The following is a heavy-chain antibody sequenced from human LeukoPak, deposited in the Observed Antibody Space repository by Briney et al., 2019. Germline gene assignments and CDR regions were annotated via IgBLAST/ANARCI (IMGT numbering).Heavy chain of an antibody. CDR3: ARDRFLRRPEPAEY. Sequence: PGGSLRLSCAASGFTFSSYGMSWVRQAPGKGLEWVSSINWNGGSTGYADSVKGRFTISRDNAKNSLYLQVNSLRAEDTALYYCARDRFLRRPEPAEYWGQGTLVTVSS. CDR2: INWNGGST. CDR1: GFTFSSYG. J-gene: IGHJ4*02. V-gene: IGHV3-20*04. D-gene: IGHD2/OR15-2a*01.